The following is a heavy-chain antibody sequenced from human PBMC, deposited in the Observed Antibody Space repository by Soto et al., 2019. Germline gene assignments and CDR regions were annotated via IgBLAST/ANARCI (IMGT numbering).Heavy chain of an antibody. Sequence: HPGGSLRLSSAASGFTFSSYAMSWVRQAPGKGLEWVSAISGSGGSTYYADPVKGRFTISRDNSKNTLYLQMNSLRAEDTAVYYCAKEDDFWYYGMDVWGQGTTVTVSS. D-gene: IGHD3-3*01. J-gene: IGHJ6*02. V-gene: IGHV3-23*01. CDR3: AKEDDFWYYGMDV. CDR1: GFTFSSYA. CDR2: ISGSGGST.